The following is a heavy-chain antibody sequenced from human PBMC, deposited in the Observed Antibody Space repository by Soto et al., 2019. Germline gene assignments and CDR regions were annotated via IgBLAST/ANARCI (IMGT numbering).Heavy chain of an antibody. J-gene: IGHJ6*02. CDR2: IKSKTDGGTT. CDR1: GFTFSNAW. CDR3: PTDVVTGTRELKGMDV. D-gene: IGHD1-7*01. Sequence: EVQLVESGGGLVKPGGSLRLSCAASGFTFSNAWMNWVRQAPGKGLEWVGRIKSKTDGGTTDYAAPVKGRFTISRDDPKNKLYLQMKSLKTEDTAVYYCPTDVVTGTRELKGMDVWGQGPTVTVSS. V-gene: IGHV3-15*07.